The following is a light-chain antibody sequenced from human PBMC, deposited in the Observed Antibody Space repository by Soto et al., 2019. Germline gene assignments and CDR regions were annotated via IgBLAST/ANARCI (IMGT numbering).Light chain of an antibody. CDR3: QQYGNSPLFI. CDR1: QTVDSSF. Sequence: EIVLTQSPGTLSLSPGERATLSCRASQTVDSSFIAWYQNKPGQAPRLLIYGASTRATGIPDGFSGSGSGTDFTLTIRRLEPEDFAVYFCQQYGNSPLFIFVPGTKVDIK. V-gene: IGKV3-20*01. CDR2: GAS. J-gene: IGKJ3*01.